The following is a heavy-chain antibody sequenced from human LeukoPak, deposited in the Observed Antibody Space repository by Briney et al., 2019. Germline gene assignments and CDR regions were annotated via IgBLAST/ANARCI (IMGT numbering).Heavy chain of an antibody. CDR1: GGSLSSYY. D-gene: IGHD6-13*01. V-gene: IGHV4-59*01. CDR2: IYYSGST. J-gene: IGHJ4*02. CDR3: ARVDRPYSSSWYFDY. Sequence: PSETLSLTCTVSGGSLSSYYWSWIRQPPGKGLEWIGYIYYSGSTNYNPSLKSRVTKSVDTSKNQFSLKLSSVTAADTAVYYCARVDRPYSSSWYFDYWGQGTLVTVSS.